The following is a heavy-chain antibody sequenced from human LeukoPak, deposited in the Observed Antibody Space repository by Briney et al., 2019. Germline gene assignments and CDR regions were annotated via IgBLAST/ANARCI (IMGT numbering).Heavy chain of an antibody. D-gene: IGHD6-13*01. V-gene: IGHV3-48*03. Sequence: GGSLRLSCAASGFTFSSYEMNWVRQAPGKGREWVSYISSSGSTIYYADSVKGRFTTSRDNAKNSLYLQMNSLRAEDTAVYYCARGCGSSCQPNLDYWGQGTLVTVSS. CDR1: GFTFSSYE. CDR2: ISSSGSTI. CDR3: ARGCGSSCQPNLDY. J-gene: IGHJ4*02.